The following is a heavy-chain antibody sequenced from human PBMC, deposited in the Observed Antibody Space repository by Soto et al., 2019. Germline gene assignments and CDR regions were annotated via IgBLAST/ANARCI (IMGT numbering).Heavy chain of an antibody. CDR3: ARAQDLGRFDY. CDR2: IYYSGST. J-gene: IGHJ4*02. CDR1: GGSISSYY. V-gene: IGHV4-59*01. Sequence: KPSETLSLTCTVSGGSISSYYWSWIRQPPGKGLEWIGYIYYSGSTNYNPSLKSRVTISVDTSKNQFSLKLSSVTAADTAVYYCARAQDLGRFDYWGQGTLVTVSS.